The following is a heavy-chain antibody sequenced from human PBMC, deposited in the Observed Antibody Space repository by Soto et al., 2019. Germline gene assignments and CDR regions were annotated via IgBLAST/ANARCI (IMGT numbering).Heavy chain of an antibody. J-gene: IGHJ4*02. CDR3: ARILNSSGWSYYFDY. CDR1: GFSLSTSGMC. Sequence: SGPTLVNPTQTLTLTCTFSGFSLSTSGMCVSWIRQPPGKALEWLALIDWDDDKYYSTSLKTRLTISKDTSKNQVVLTMTNMDPVDTATYYCARILNSSGWSYYFDYWGQSTLVTVSS. D-gene: IGHD6-19*01. CDR2: IDWDDDK. V-gene: IGHV2-70*01.